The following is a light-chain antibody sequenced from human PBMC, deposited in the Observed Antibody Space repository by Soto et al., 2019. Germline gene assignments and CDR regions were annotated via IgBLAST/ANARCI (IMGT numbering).Light chain of an antibody. V-gene: IGKV3-15*01. CDR2: GAS. CDR3: QQYNNWPQRT. J-gene: IGKJ1*01. Sequence: EIVMTQSPATRSVSPGERATLSCSASQSVSSNLAWYQQKPGQAPRLLIYGASTRATGIPARFSGSGSGTEVTLTIISLQSEDFAVYYCQQYNNWPQRTFGQGPKVELK. CDR1: QSVSSN.